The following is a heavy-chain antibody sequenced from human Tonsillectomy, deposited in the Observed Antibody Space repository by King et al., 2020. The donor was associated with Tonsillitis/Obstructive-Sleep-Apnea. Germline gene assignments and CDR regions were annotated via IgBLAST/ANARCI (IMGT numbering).Heavy chain of an antibody. V-gene: IGHV4-34*01. D-gene: IGHD2-15*01. Sequence: VQLQQWGAGLLKPSETLSLTCAVYGGSFSGYYWSWIRQPPGKGLEWIGEINHSGSTNYNPSLKSRVTISVDTSKNQFSLKLSSVTAADTAVYYCARGVRMSDWGQGTLVTVSS. CDR2: INHSGST. J-gene: IGHJ4*02. CDR3: ARGVRMSD. CDR1: GGSFSGYY.